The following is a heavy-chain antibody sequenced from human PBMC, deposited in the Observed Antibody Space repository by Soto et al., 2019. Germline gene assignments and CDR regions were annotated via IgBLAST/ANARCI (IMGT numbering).Heavy chain of an antibody. V-gene: IGHV2-5*02. D-gene: IGHD2-2*01. CDR2: IYWDDDK. Sequence: SGPTLVNPTQTLTLTCTLSGFSLSTSGVGVGWIRQPPGKALEWLALIYWDDDKRYSPSLKSRLTITKDTSKNQVVLTMTNMDPVDTATYYCALSLVVPAAGGWFDPWGQGTLVTASS. CDR1: GFSLSTSGVG. J-gene: IGHJ5*02. CDR3: ALSLVVPAAGGWFDP.